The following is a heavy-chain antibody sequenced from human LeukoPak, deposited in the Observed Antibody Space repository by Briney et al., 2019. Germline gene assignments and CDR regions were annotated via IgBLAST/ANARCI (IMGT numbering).Heavy chain of an antibody. J-gene: IGHJ4*02. CDR1: GFTFRSYD. CDR3: VREAGGDSSIAPLDY. CDR2: IDTGGDT. D-gene: IGHD6-13*01. V-gene: IGHV3-13*01. Sequence: PGGSLRLSCAASGFTFRSYDMHWVRQATGKGLGWVSAIDTGGDTYYPGSVKGRFTISRENAKNSLYLQMNNLRAGDTAVYYCVREAGGDSSIAPLDYWGQGALVTVSS.